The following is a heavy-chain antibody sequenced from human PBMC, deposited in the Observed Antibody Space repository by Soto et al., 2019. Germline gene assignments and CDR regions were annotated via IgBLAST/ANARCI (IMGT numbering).Heavy chain of an antibody. D-gene: IGHD3-10*01. V-gene: IGHV1-46*01. CDR1: ADTFTSYY. CDR2: INPSGGST. CDR3: ARDRRYYYGSGSRPGGYYYYGMDV. J-gene: IGHJ6*02. Sequence: ASVKVSCKAPADTFTSYYIHWVRQAPGQGLEWMGIINPSGGSTSYAQKFQGRVTMTRDTSTSTVYMELSSLRSEDTAVYYCARDRRYYYGSGSRPGGYYYYGMDVWGQGTTVTVSS.